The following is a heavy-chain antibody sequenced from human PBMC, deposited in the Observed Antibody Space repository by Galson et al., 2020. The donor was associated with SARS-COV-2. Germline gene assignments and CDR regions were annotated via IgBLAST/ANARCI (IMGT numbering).Heavy chain of an antibody. Sequence: GESLKISCAASGFTFSSYAMHWVRQAPGKGLEWVAVISYDGSNKYYADSVKGRFTISRYNSKNTLYLQMNSLRAEDTAVYYCARHPERGARIKYAFDIWGQGTMVTVSS. V-gene: IGHV3-30-3*01. CDR1: GFTFSSYA. J-gene: IGHJ3*02. CDR2: ISYDGSNK. D-gene: IGHD3-10*01. CDR3: ARHPERGARIKYAFDI.